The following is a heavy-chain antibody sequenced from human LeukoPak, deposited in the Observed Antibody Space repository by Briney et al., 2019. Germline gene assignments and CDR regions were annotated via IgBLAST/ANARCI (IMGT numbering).Heavy chain of an antibody. J-gene: IGHJ6*02. CDR3: ARNLYGSGSYYNYYYYGMDV. Sequence: GGSLRLSCAASGFTFRNYWMGWVRQAPGKGLEWVANTKPDGSAEYYADSVKGRFTISRDNAKNSLYLQMNSLRAEDTAVYYCARNLYGSGSYYNYYYYGMDVWGQGTTVTVSS. CDR1: GFTFRNYW. D-gene: IGHD3-10*01. V-gene: IGHV3-7*01. CDR2: TKPDGSAE.